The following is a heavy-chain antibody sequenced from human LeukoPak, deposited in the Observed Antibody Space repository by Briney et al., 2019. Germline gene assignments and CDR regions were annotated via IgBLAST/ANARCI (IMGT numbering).Heavy chain of an antibody. D-gene: IGHD3/OR15-3a*01. Sequence: GGSLRLSCAASGFTFSSYAMSWVRQAPGKGLEWVSVIYSGGSTYYADSVKGRFTISRDNSKNTLYLQMNSLRAEDTAVYYCARVQPDWTSVALDYWGQGTLVTVSS. J-gene: IGHJ4*02. CDR1: GFTFSSYA. CDR3: ARVQPDWTSVALDY. V-gene: IGHV3-53*01. CDR2: IYSGGST.